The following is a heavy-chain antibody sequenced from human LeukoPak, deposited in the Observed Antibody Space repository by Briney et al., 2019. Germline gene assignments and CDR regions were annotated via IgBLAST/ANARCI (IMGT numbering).Heavy chain of an antibody. D-gene: IGHD3-10*01. Sequence: GGSPRLSCAASGFTFSSYTMNWGRQAPGKGLEWVSYMNSSDTTIYYADSVKGRFTISRDNSKNSLYLQMNSLRDEDTAVYYCARDAGPRDYGSGSYLGYWGQETLGTASS. CDR2: MNSSDTTI. V-gene: IGHV3-48*02. CDR1: GFTFSSYT. J-gene: IGHJ4*02. CDR3: ARDAGPRDYGSGSYLGY.